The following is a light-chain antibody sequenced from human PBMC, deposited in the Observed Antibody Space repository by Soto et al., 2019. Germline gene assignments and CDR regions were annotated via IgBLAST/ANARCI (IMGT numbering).Light chain of an antibody. CDR3: CSYAGSNSLI. Sequence: QSVLTQPASVSGSPGQSITISCTGTNGDVGSYDLVSWYQRYPGEAPKLIIYEVNKRPSGISNRFSGSKSGNTASLTISGLQAEDEAEYYCCSYAGSNSLIFGGGTKLTVL. CDR2: EVN. CDR1: NGDVGSYDL. J-gene: IGLJ2*01. V-gene: IGLV2-23*02.